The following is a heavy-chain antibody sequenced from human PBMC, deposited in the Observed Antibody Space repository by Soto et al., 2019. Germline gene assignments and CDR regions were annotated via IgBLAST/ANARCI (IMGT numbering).Heavy chain of an antibody. CDR2: FDPEDGET. Sequence: ASVKVSCKVSGYTLTELSMHWVRQAPGKGLEWMGGFDPEDGETIYARKFQGRVTMTEDTSTDTAYMELSSLRSEDTAVYYCAPNLGITMIVVATNWGQGTLVTVSS. V-gene: IGHV1-24*01. D-gene: IGHD3-22*01. J-gene: IGHJ4*02. CDR1: GYTLTELS. CDR3: APNLGITMIVVATN.